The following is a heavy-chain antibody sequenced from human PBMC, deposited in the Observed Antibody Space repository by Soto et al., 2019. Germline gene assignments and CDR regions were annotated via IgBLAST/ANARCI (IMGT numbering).Heavy chain of an antibody. J-gene: IGHJ5*02. Sequence: QVQLVQSGAEVKKPGASVKVSCKASGYTFTSYGISWVRQAPGQGLEWMGWISAYNGNTIYAQKLQGRVTMTTDTSTSTAYMELRSLRSDDTAVYYCARVRTITMIEGWFDPWGQGTLVTVSS. CDR1: GYTFTSYG. D-gene: IGHD3-22*01. CDR2: ISAYNGNT. CDR3: ARVRTITMIEGWFDP. V-gene: IGHV1-18*01.